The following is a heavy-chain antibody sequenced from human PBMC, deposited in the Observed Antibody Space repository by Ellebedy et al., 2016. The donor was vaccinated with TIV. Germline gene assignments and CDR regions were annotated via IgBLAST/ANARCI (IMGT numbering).Heavy chain of an antibody. J-gene: IGHJ4*02. CDR2: INPSGGST. CDR3: ARGDSMNYYYDSSGYYPFDY. Sequence: AASVKVSCKASGYTFTSYYMHWVRQAPGQGLEWMGIINPSGGSTSYAQKFQGRVTMTRDTSTSTVYMELSSLRSEDTAVYYCARGDSMNYYYDSSGYYPFDYWGQGTLVTVSS. D-gene: IGHD3-22*01. CDR1: GYTFTSYY. V-gene: IGHV1-46*01.